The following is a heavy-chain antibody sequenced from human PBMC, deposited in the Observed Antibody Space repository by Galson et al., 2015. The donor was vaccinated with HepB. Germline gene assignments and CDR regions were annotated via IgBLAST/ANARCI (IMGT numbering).Heavy chain of an antibody. CDR1: GFSLSTSGLC. D-gene: IGHD3-10*01. J-gene: IGHJ4*02. CDR2: IHWDDDN. CDR3: ARIYGDACPPLFDY. V-gene: IGHV2-70*01. Sequence: PALVKPTQTLTLTCTFSGFSLSTSGLCVSWIRQPPGKALEWLALIHWDDDNYYKPSLKTRLTISKDTSKNQVVLTMTNMTPVDTATYYCARIYGDACPPLFDYWGQGTLVTVSS.